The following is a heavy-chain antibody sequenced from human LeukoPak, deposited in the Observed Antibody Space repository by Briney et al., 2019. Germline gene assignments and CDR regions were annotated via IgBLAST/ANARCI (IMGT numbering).Heavy chain of an antibody. V-gene: IGHV3-30*18. Sequence: GGSLTLSWAASGFTFNSYGMHWVSQPPGKGLEWVAVISYDGSNKYYADSVKGRFTISRDNSENTLCLQMNSLRVEGTAVCYLAKVKGTGKMYNGFDPGGRETRVSVPS. D-gene: IGHD3/OR15-3a*01. CDR2: ISYDGSNK. CDR3: AKVKGTGKMYNGFDP. CDR1: GFTFNSYG. J-gene: IGHJ5*02.